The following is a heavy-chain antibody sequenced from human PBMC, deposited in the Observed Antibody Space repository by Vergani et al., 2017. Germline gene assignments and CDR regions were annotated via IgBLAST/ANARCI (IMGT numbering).Heavy chain of an antibody. J-gene: IGHJ4*02. V-gene: IGHV1-3*01. CDR3: AGDYPRIAVAGIADY. CDR2: INAGNGNT. Sequence: QVQLVQSGAEVKKPGASVKVSCKASGYTFTSYAMHWVRQAPGQRLEWMGWINAGNGNTKCSHKFQGRVTITRDTSASTAYMELSSLRSEDTAVYDCAGDYPRIAVAGIADYWGQGTLVTVSS. CDR1: GYTFTSYA. D-gene: IGHD6-19*01.